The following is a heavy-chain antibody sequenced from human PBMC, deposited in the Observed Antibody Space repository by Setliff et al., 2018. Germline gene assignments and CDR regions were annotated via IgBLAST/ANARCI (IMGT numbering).Heavy chain of an antibody. J-gene: IGHJ5*02. Sequence: SETLSLTCTVSGDSITSGTYYWGWIRRPAGKGLEWIGRVYSNVGTNFNPSLKSRVTMSVDTSKNQFSLKLTSVTAADTAIYYCARDTSSDWAAWFDPWSQGILVTVSS. CDR1: GDSITSGTYY. CDR2: VYSNVGT. D-gene: IGHD3-22*01. CDR3: ARDTSSDWAAWFDP. V-gene: IGHV4-61*02.